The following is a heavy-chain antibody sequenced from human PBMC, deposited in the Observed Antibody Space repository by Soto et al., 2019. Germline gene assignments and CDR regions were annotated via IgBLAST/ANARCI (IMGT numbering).Heavy chain of an antibody. CDR2: ISSSSSTI. V-gene: IGHV3-48*02. Sequence: GGSLRLSCAASGFTFSSYSMNWVRQAPGKGLEWVSYISSSSSTIYYADSVKGRFTISRDNAKNSLYLQMNSLRDEDTAVYYCAREGILEWLLNYYGMDVWGQGTTVTVSS. D-gene: IGHD3-3*01. CDR1: GFTFSSYS. CDR3: AREGILEWLLNYYGMDV. J-gene: IGHJ6*02.